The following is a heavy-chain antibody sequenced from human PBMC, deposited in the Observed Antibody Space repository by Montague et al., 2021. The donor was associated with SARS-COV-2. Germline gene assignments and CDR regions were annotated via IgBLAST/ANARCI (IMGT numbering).Heavy chain of an antibody. CDR2: IYYSGST. J-gene: IGHJ6*02. D-gene: IGHD2-8*01. CDR3: ARLLRSCTNGVCRTYYSYALDV. Sequence: SETLSLTCTVSGGSISGFYWSWIRQPPGKGLEWIGYIYYSGSTKYNPSLESRVAVSVDRSKNQVSLKLTSVTAADTAVYYCARLLRSCTNGVCRTYYSYALDVWGQGTTVTVSS. V-gene: IGHV4-59*01. CDR1: GGSISGFY.